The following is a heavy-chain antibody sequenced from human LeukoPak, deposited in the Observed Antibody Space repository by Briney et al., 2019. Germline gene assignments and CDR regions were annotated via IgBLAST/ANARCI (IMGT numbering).Heavy chain of an antibody. CDR1: GYTFTSYG. J-gene: IGHJ4*02. CDR2: ISAYNGNT. D-gene: IGHD6-13*01. Sequence: ASVKVSCKASGYTFTSYGISWVRQAPGQGLEWMGWISAYNGNTNYAQKLQGRVTMTTDTSTSTAYMELRSLGSDDTAVYYCARDIAAAGTAYFDYWGQGTLVTVSS. CDR3: ARDIAAAGTAYFDY. V-gene: IGHV1-18*01.